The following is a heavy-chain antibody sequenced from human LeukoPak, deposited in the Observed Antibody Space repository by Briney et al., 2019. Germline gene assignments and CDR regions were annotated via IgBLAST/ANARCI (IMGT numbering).Heavy chain of an antibody. D-gene: IGHD3-16*01. Sequence: AASVTVSFKASGFTFTSSPLQWVRQARGQRLEWIGWIVVGSGNTNYAQKFQERVTITRDMSTSTAYMELSSLRSEDTAVYYCAAEGASPGAFAIWARGPMLSVSS. J-gene: IGHJ3*02. CDR1: GFTFTSSP. CDR3: AAEGASPGAFAI. V-gene: IGHV1-58*01. CDR2: IVVGSGNT.